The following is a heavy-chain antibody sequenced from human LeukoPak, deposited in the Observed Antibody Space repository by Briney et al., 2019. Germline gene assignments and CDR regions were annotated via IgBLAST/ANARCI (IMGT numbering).Heavy chain of an antibody. J-gene: IGHJ4*02. Sequence: ASVKVSCKASGYTFTSYGISWVRQAPGQGLEWMGWISAYNGNTNYAQKLQGRVTMTTDTSTSTAYMELRSLRSDDTAVYYCARDDKRGVRGVIPDYWGQGTLVTVSS. V-gene: IGHV1-18*01. CDR3: ARDDKRGVRGVIPDY. CDR2: ISAYNGNT. CDR1: GYTFTSYG. D-gene: IGHD3-10*01.